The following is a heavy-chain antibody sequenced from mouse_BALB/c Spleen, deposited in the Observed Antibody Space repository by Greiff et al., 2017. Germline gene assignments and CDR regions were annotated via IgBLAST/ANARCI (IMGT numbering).Heavy chain of an antibody. Sequence: EVKVEESGGGLVQPGGSMKLSCVASGFTFSSYWMSWVRQSPEKGLEWVAEIRLKSDNYATHYAESVKGKFTISRDDSKSRLYLQMNSLRAEDTGIYYCTGDGEGFAYWGQGTLVTVSA. D-gene: IGHD2-3*01. CDR2: IRLKSDNYAT. CDR3: TGDGEGFAY. CDR1: GFTFSSYW. J-gene: IGHJ3*01. V-gene: IGHV6-6*02.